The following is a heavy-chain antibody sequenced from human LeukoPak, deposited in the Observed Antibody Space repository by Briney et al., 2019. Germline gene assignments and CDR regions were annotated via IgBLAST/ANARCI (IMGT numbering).Heavy chain of an antibody. J-gene: IGHJ6*03. CDR1: GGSISSSSYY. D-gene: IGHD2-2*01. CDR2: IYYSGST. V-gene: IGHV4-39*07. CDR3: ARCSSTSSYYYYYYMDV. Sequence: PSETLSLACTVSGGSISSSSYYWGWIRQPPGKGLEWIGNIYYSGSTYYNPSLKSRVTISVDTSKNQFSLKLSSVTAADTAVYYCARCSSTSSYYYYYYMDVWGKGTTVTVSS.